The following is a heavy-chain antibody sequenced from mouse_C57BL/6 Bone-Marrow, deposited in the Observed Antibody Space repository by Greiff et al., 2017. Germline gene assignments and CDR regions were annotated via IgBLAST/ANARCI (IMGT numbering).Heavy chain of an antibody. J-gene: IGHJ2*01. CDR3: TRRTYYAYFDY. CDR1: GYTFTSYW. V-gene: IGHV1-5*01. Sequence: EVQLQQSGTVLARPGASVKMSCKTSGYTFTSYWMHWVKQRPGQGLEWIGAIYPGNSDTSYNQKFKGKAKLTAVTSASTAYMELSSLTNEDAAVYYCTRRTYYAYFDYWGQGTTLTVSS. CDR2: IYPGNSDT. D-gene: IGHD1-1*01.